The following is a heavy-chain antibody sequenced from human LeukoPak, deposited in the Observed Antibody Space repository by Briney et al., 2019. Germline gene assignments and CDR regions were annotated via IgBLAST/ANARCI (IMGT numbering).Heavy chain of an antibody. CDR1: GGSFSGYY. Sequence: SETLSLTCAVYGGSFSGYYWSWIRQPPGKGLEWIGEINHSGSTNYNPSLKSRVTISVDTSKNQFSLKLSSVTAADTAVYYCASRGHYFDYWGQGTLVTVSS. V-gene: IGHV4-34*01. CDR2: INHSGST. J-gene: IGHJ4*02. CDR3: ASRGHYFDY.